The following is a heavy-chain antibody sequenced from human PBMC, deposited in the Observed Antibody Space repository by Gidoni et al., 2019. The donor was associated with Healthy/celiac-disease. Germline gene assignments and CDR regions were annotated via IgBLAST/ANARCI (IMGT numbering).Heavy chain of an antibody. CDR2: INHSGST. CDR3: ARDLVGDRDNGYTAMVTAGFDY. CDR1: GGSFSGYY. Sequence: QVQLQQWGAGLLKPSETLSLTCAVYGGSFSGYYWSWIRQPPGKGLEWIGEINHSGSTNYNPSLKSRVTISVDTSKNQFSLKLSSVTAADTAVYYCARDLVGDRDNGYTAMVTAGFDYWGQGTLVTVSS. J-gene: IGHJ4*02. D-gene: IGHD5-18*01. V-gene: IGHV4-34*01.